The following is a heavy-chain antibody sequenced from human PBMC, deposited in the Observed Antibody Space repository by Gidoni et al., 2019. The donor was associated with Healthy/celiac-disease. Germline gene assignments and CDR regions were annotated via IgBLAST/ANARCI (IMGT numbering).Heavy chain of an antibody. CDR3: AKDGSSSWLYNWFDP. J-gene: IGHJ5*02. CDR1: GFTFTSYA. Sequence: EVQLLESGGGLVQPGGSLRLSCAASGFTFTSYAMSWVRQAPGKGLEWVSAISGSGGSTYYADSVKGRFTISRDNSKNTLYLQMNSLRAEDTAVYYCAKDGSSSWLYNWFDPWGQGTLVTVSS. D-gene: IGHD6-13*01. CDR2: ISGSGGST. V-gene: IGHV3-23*01.